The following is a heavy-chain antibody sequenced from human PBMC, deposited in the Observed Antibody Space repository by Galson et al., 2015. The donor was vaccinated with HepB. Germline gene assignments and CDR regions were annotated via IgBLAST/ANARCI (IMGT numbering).Heavy chain of an antibody. CDR2: ISDSGGDT. Sequence: SLRLSCAASGFTFSNSAMSWVRQAPGKGLEWVSTISDSGGDTNYADSVKGRFTISRDNSKDTLYLQMYSLRAEDTAVYYCAKYCRGGTCYGYYFDYWGQGTLVTVSS. J-gene: IGHJ4*02. CDR1: GFTFSNSA. V-gene: IGHV3-23*01. D-gene: IGHD2-15*01. CDR3: AKYCRGGTCYGYYFDY.